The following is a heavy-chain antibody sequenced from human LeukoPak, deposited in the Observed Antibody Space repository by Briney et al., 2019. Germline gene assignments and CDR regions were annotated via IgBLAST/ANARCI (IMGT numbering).Heavy chain of an antibody. CDR1: GFTFSSYG. D-gene: IGHD2-15*01. V-gene: IGHV3-33*01. CDR3: ARGGGSDHFDY. CDR2: IWYDGSNK. J-gene: IGHJ4*02. Sequence: GGSLRLSCAASGFTFSSYGMHWVRQAPGKGLEWVAVIWYDGSNKYYADSVKGRFTISRDNSKNTLYLQMNSLRAEDTAVYYCARGGGSDHFDYWGQGTLVTVSS.